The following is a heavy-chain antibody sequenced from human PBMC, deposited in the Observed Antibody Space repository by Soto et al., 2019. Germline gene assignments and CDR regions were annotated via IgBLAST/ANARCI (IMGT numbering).Heavy chain of an antibody. D-gene: IGHD3-22*01. CDR1: GGSFSGYY. Sequence: SETLSLTCAVYGGSFSGYYWSWIRQPPGKGLEWIGEINHSGSTNYNPSLKSRVTISVDTSKNQFSLKLSSVTAADTAVYYCARGRRYYDSSGYYYSFHDYWGQGTLVSVSS. V-gene: IGHV4-34*01. CDR3: ARGRRYYDSSGYYYSFHDY. CDR2: INHSGST. J-gene: IGHJ4*02.